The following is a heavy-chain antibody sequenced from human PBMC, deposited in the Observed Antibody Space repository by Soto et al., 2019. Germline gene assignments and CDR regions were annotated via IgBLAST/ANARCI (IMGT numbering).Heavy chain of an antibody. D-gene: IGHD5-12*01. V-gene: IGHV3-23*01. Sequence: GGSLRLSCAASGFTFSSYAMSWVRQAPGKGLEWVSAISGSGGSTYYADSVKGRFTISRDNSKNTLYLQMNSLRAEDTAVYYCAKVSDASGYDYDAFDIWGQGTMVTVSS. J-gene: IGHJ3*02. CDR1: GFTFSSYA. CDR3: AKVSDASGYDYDAFDI. CDR2: ISGSGGST.